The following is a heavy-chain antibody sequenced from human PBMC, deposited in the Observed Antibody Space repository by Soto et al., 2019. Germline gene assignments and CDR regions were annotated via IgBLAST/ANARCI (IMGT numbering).Heavy chain of an antibody. CDR2: ISGSGYST. CDR1: GFTFSSYA. D-gene: IGHD3-16*01. Sequence: EVQLLESGGGLVQPGGSLRLSCAASGFTFSSYAMSWVRQAPGKGLEWVSAISGSGYSTYYADSVKGRFTISRDNSKNTLYLQINSLRAEDTAVSYCAKGGFWDPNYMDVWGKGTTVTVSS. V-gene: IGHV3-23*01. J-gene: IGHJ6*03. CDR3: AKGGFWDPNYMDV.